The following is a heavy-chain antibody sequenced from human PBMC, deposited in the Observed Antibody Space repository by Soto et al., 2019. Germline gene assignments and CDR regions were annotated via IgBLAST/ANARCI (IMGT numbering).Heavy chain of an antibody. J-gene: IGHJ4*02. V-gene: IGHV4-30-4*01. D-gene: IGHD3-3*01. Sequence: SETLSLTCTVSGGSISSGDYYWSWIRQPPGKGLEWIGYIYYSGSTYYNPSLKSRVTISVDTSKNQFSLKLSSVTAADTAVYYCARACITIFGVVIPHFDYWGQGTLVTVSS. CDR2: IYYSGST. CDR3: ARACITIFGVVIPHFDY. CDR1: GGSISSGDYY.